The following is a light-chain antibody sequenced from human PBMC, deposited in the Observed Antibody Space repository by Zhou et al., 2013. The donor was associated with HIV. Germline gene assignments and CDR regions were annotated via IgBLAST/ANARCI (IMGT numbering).Light chain of an antibody. V-gene: IGKV3D-15*01. CDR1: QDISNK. CDR3: QQYGNWPPIT. Sequence: ETIMTQSPATLSASPGERVTLSCRASQDISNKLAWYQQKPGQAPRILIHGASARAPGIPARFSGSGSGTEFTLTISSLQSEDFAVYYCQQYGNWPPITFGQGTRLE. CDR2: GAS. J-gene: IGKJ5*01.